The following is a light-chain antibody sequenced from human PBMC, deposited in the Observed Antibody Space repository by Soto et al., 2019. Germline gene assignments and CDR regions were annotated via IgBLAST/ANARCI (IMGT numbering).Light chain of an antibody. Sequence: EIVLTQSPGTLSLSPGERATLSCRASQTVNSNYLAWYQQRPGQAPRLLMYGASIRAAGIPDRFSGSGSGTDFSLKISRVEAEDVGTYYCMQALQSLTFGQGKRLEIQ. J-gene: IGKJ5*01. V-gene: IGKV3-20*01. CDR1: QTVNSNY. CDR3: MQALQSLT. CDR2: GAS.